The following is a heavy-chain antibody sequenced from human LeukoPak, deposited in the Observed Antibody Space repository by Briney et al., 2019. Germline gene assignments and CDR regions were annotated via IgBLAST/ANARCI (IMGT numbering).Heavy chain of an antibody. V-gene: IGHV4-59*01. CDR1: GGSISSYC. D-gene: IGHD3-9*01. J-gene: IGHJ4*02. Sequence: PSETLSLTCTVSGGSISSYCWSWIRQPPGKGLEWIGYIYYSGSTNYNPSLKSRVTISVDTSKNQFSLKLSSVTAADTAVYYCARDRYDILTGYYMLDYWGQGTLVTVSS. CDR3: ARDRYDILTGYYMLDY. CDR2: IYYSGST.